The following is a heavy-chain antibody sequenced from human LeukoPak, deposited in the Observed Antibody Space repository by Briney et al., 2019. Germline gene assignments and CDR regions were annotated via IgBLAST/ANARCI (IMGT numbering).Heavy chain of an antibody. CDR1: GYTFTGYY. J-gene: IGHJ5*02. D-gene: IGHD4-11*01. Sequence: ASVKVPCKASGYTFTGYYMHWVRQAPGQGLEWMGRINPNSGGTNYAQKFQGRVTMTRDTSISTAYMELSRLRSDDTAVYYCARPHTVLYNWFDPWGQGTLVTVPS. CDR2: INPNSGGT. CDR3: ARPHTVLYNWFDP. V-gene: IGHV1-2*06.